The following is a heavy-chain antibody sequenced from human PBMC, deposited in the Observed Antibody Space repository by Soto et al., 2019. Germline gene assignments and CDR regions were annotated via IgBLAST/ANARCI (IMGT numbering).Heavy chain of an antibody. J-gene: IGHJ5*02. D-gene: IGHD2-15*01. V-gene: IGHV4-31*03. Sequence: SETLSLTCTVSGGSISSGGYYWSWIRQHPGKGLEWIGYIYYSGSTYYNPSLKSRVTISVDTSKNQFSLKLSSVTAADTAVYYCAVYRVVVVAANCFDPWGQGTLVTVSS. CDR2: IYYSGST. CDR1: GGSISSGGYY. CDR3: AVYRVVVVAANCFDP.